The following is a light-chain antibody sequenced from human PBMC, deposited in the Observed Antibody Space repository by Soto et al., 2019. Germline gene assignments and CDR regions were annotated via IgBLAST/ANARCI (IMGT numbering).Light chain of an antibody. J-gene: IGKJ2*01. Sequence: ETVLTQSPGTLSLSPWERATLSCRASQSVSSHYLAWYQQKPGQAPRLLIYGASSRATGIPDRFSGSESGTDFTLTISRLEPEDFAVYSCQQYGSSPYTFGQGTKVDIK. V-gene: IGKV3-20*01. CDR2: GAS. CDR3: QQYGSSPYT. CDR1: QSVSSHY.